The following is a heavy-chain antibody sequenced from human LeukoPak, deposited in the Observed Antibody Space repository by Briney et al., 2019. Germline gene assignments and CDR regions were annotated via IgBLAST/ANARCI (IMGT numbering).Heavy chain of an antibody. CDR2: IKQDGSEK. CDR3: ARPYCSGGSCSTFDI. Sequence: GGSLRLSCAASGFTFSSYRMSWVRPAPGKGREWVANIKQDGSEKYYVDSVKGRFTISRDNAKNSLYLQMNSLRAEDTAVYYCARPYCSGGSCSTFDIWGQGTMVTVSS. D-gene: IGHD2-15*01. CDR1: GFTFSSYR. J-gene: IGHJ3*02. V-gene: IGHV3-7*01.